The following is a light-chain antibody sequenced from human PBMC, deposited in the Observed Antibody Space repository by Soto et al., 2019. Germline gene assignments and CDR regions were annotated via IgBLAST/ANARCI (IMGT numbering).Light chain of an antibody. CDR2: DAS. V-gene: IGKV1-33*01. Sequence: DIQMTQSPSSLSASVGDRVTITCQASQDISTFLNWYQHIPGKAPKLLFYDASNLETGVPSRFSGSGSGTDFTFTISSLQPEDVATYYCQQYDTLSYNFGQGTKLEI. J-gene: IGKJ2*01. CDR1: QDISTF. CDR3: QQYDTLSYN.